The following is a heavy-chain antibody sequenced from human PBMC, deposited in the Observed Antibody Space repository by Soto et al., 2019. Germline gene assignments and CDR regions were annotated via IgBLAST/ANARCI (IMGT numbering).Heavy chain of an antibody. D-gene: IGHD3-10*01. Sequence: QITLRESGPTLVKPTQTHTLTCAVAGSSVSTSGVGVGWIRQPPGKALVWLALIYWDDDTRYSPSLTNRVTIRKNTSKNQAVVTMTNTDTADTAKDHCAHNGVITYYGSGYFDPWGQGTLVTVSS. CDR1: GSSVSTSGVG. CDR2: IYWDDDT. V-gene: IGHV2-5*02. CDR3: AHNGVITYYGSGYFDP. J-gene: IGHJ5*02.